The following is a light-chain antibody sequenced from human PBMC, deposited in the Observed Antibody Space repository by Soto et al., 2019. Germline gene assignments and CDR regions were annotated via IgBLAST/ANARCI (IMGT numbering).Light chain of an antibody. Sequence: QSALTQPASVSGSPGQSITISCTGTSSDVGGYNYVSWYQQHPGKAPKLMIYDVSNRPSGVSNRFSGSKSGNTASLTISGLKADDEADYYCSSYTSSSTLDVFGTGTKLTVL. CDR2: DVS. CDR1: SSDVGGYNY. V-gene: IGLV2-14*01. CDR3: SSYTSSSTLDV. J-gene: IGLJ1*01.